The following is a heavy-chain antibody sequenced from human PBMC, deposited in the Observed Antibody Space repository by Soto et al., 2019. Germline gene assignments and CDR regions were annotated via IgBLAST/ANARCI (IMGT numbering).Heavy chain of an antibody. CDR1: GGTFSSYA. Sequence: GASVKLSCTDCGGTFSSYAISWVRQAPGQGLEWMGGIIPISGTANYAQKFQGRVTITADESTSTAYMELSSLRSEDTAAYYCARSQGSSTSLEIYYYYYYGMDVWGQGTTVTVSS. J-gene: IGHJ6*02. D-gene: IGHD2-2*01. CDR2: IIPISGTA. V-gene: IGHV1-69*13. CDR3: ARSQGSSTSLEIYYYYYYGMDV.